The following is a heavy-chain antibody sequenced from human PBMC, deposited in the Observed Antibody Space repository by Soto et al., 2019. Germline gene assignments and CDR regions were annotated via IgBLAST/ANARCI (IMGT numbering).Heavy chain of an antibody. CDR1: GGSISSYY. D-gene: IGHD1-1*01. J-gene: IGHJ3*02. Sequence: SETLSLTCTVSGGSISSYYWSWIRQPPGKGLEWIGYIYYSGSTNYNPSLKSRVTISVDTSKNQFSLKLSSVTAADTAVYYCARRVELERRRNHDAFDIWGQGTRSPSPQ. CDR3: ARRVELERRRNHDAFDI. CDR2: IYYSGST. V-gene: IGHV4-59*08.